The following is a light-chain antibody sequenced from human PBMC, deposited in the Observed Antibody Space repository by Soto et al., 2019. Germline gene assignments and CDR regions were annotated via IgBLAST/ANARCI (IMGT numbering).Light chain of an antibody. CDR3: SSYTRSTTLL. Sequence: TQPASMSGPPGQSIPISCAGTIRDVADYQYVSWYQQHPGKAPKLMIYEVSNRPSGVSSRFSGSKSGNTASLTISGLQAEDEAHYYCSSYTRSTTLLFGGGTQLTVL. CDR1: IRDVADYQY. J-gene: IGLJ7*01. V-gene: IGLV2-14*01. CDR2: EVS.